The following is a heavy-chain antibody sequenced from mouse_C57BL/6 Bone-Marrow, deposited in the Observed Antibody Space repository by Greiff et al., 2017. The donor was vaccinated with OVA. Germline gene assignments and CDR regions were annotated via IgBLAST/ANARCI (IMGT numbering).Heavy chain of an antibody. CDR2: IYPGSGST. J-gene: IGHJ3*01. CDR1: GYTFTSYW. D-gene: IGHD1-1*02. CDR3: ARRKNGRRKRDWFAY. V-gene: IGHV1-55*01. Sequence: QVQLQQPGAELVQPGASVKMSCKASGYTFTSYWITWVKQRPGQGLEWIGDIYPGSGSTNYNEKFKSKATLTVDTSSSTAYMQLSRLTSEDSAVYYCARRKNGRRKRDWFAYWGQGTLVTVSA.